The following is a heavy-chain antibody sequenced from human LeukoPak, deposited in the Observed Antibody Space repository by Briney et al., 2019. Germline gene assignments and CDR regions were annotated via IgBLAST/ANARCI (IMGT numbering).Heavy chain of an antibody. CDR3: ASYYYGSGSYWGVLDY. D-gene: IGHD3-10*01. J-gene: IGHJ4*02. Sequence: SETLSLTCAVYGGSFSGYYWSWIRQPPGKGLEWMGEINHSGSTNYNPSLKSRVTISVDTSKNQFSLKLSSVTAADTAVYYCASYYYGSGSYWGVLDYWGQGTLVSVSS. V-gene: IGHV4-34*01. CDR1: GGSFSGYY. CDR2: INHSGST.